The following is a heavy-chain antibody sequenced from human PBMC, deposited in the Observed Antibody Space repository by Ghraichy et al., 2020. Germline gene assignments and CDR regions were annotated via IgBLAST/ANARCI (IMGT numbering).Heavy chain of an antibody. J-gene: IGHJ6*02. CDR1: GFTFDDYA. CDR3: AKEISDYAGHYYGMDV. Sequence: SLNISCAASGFTFDDYAMYWVRQGPGKGLEWVSGISWNSGTIGYADSVKGRFTISRDNAKNSLYLQMNSLRAEDTAFYYCAKEISDYAGHYYGMDVWGQGNTVTVSS. D-gene: IGHD4-17*01. V-gene: IGHV3-9*01. CDR2: ISWNSGTI.